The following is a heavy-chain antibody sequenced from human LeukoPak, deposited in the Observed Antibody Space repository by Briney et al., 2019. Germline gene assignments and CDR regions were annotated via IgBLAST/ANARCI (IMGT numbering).Heavy chain of an antibody. J-gene: IGHJ6*02. CDR2: FDPEDGET. V-gene: IGHV1-24*01. Sequence: ASVKVSCKVSGYTLTELSMHWVRQAPGKGLEWMGGFDPEDGETIYAQKFQGRVTMTTDTSTNTAYMELRSLRSEDTAVYYCALLRYFDWPSYGMDVWGQGTTVTVSS. CDR3: ALLRYFDWPSYGMDV. CDR1: GYTLTELS. D-gene: IGHD3-9*01.